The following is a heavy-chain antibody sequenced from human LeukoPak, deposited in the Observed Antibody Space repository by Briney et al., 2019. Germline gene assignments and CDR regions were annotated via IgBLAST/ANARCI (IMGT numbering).Heavy chain of an antibody. CDR1: GGSISSYY. CDR2: IYYSGST. V-gene: IGHV4-59*08. CDR3: ARRASQWLPCGPNWFDP. J-gene: IGHJ5*02. D-gene: IGHD3-22*01. Sequence: SETLSLTCTVSGGSISSYYWSWIRQPPGKGLEWIGYIYYSGSTNYNPSLKSRVTISVDTSKNQFSLKLSSVTAADTAVYYCARRASQWLPCGPNWFDPWGQGTLVTVSS.